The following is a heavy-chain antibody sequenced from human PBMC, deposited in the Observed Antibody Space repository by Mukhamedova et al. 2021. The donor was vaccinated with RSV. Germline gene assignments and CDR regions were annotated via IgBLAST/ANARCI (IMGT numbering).Heavy chain of an antibody. CDR2: IKQDGSEK. CDR3: ARGSNYVAY. J-gene: IGHJ4*02. V-gene: IGHV3-7*03. Sequence: GLEWVANIKQDGSEKYYVDSVKGRFTISRDNAKNSLYLQMNSLRAEDTAVYYCARGSNYVAYWGQGTLVTVPS.